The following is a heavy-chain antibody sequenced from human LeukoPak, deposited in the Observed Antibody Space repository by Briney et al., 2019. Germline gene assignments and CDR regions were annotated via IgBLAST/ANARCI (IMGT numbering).Heavy chain of an antibody. J-gene: IGHJ4*02. CDR3: ARDLGYGDYVFYFDY. V-gene: IGHV3-74*01. CDR2: INSDGSST. Sequence: PGGSLRLSCAASGFTFSSYWMHWVRQAPGKGLVWVSRINSDGSSTSYADSVKGRFTISRDNAKNTLYLQMNSLRAEDTAVYYCARDLGYGDYVFYFDYWGQGTLVTVSS. D-gene: IGHD4-17*01. CDR1: GFTFSSYW.